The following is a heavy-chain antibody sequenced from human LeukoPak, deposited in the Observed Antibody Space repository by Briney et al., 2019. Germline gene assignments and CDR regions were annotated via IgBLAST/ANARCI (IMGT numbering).Heavy chain of an antibody. D-gene: IGHD2-21*01. Sequence: PSETLSLTCIVSGDSISSSSYYWGWIRQPPGKGLEWIGSIYYSGSTYYNPSLKSRVTISVDTSKNQFSLKLTSVTAADTAVYYCARNIWGLDSWGQGTLVTVSS. CDR3: ARNIWGLDS. J-gene: IGHJ4*02. V-gene: IGHV4-39*07. CDR2: IYYSGST. CDR1: GDSISSSSYY.